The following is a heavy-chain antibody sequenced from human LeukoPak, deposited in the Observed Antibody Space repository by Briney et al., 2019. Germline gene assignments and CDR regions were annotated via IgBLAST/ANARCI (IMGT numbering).Heavy chain of an antibody. CDR2: ISYDGSNK. Sequence: GRSLRLSCAASGFTFSSYGMHWVRQAPGKGLEWVAVISYDGSNKYYADSVKGRFTISRDNSKNTLYLQMNSLRAEDTAVYDCAKCSELIVPPEPFDYWGQGTLVTVSS. D-gene: IGHD3-10*02. CDR3: AKCSELIVPPEPFDY. CDR1: GFTFSSYG. V-gene: IGHV3-30*18. J-gene: IGHJ4*02.